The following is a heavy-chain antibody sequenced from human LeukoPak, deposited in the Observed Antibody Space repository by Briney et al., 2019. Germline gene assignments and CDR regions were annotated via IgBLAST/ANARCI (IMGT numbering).Heavy chain of an antibody. V-gene: IGHV3-64D*06. J-gene: IGHJ4*02. Sequence: GGSLRLSCSTSGFTFSSYAMHWVRQAPGKGLEYVSAISTNGGSTYYADSVKGRFTTSRDSSKNTLYLQMSSLRAEDTAVYYCVPLGYCSGTSCPHYWGQGALVAVSS. CDR2: ISTNGGST. CDR1: GFTFSSYA. CDR3: VPLGYCSGTSCPHY. D-gene: IGHD2-15*01.